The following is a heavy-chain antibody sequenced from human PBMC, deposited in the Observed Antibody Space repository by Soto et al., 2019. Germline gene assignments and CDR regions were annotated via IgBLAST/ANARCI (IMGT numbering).Heavy chain of an antibody. Sequence: GGSLRLSCAASGFTFSDQWMSWVRQAPGKGLEWVANINPDGSAKSHVDSVEGRFTISRDNAKNSLYLQMNTLRVEDTAVYYCARGPFWGQGTLGTVSS. D-gene: IGHD3-3*02. CDR1: GFTFSDQW. V-gene: IGHV3-7*01. CDR2: INPDGSAK. CDR3: ARGPF. J-gene: IGHJ4*02.